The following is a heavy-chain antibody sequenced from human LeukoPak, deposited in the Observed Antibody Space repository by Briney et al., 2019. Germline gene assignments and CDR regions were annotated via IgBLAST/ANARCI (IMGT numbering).Heavy chain of an antibody. CDR2: IKQDGSEK. D-gene: IGHD3-16*01. J-gene: IGHJ4*02. V-gene: IGHV3-7*01. CDR1: GFTFSSYW. Sequence: GGSLRLSCAASGFTFSSYWMSWVRQAPGKGLEWVANIKQDGSEKYYVDSVKGRCTISRDNAKNSLYLQMNSLRAKDTAVYYCARVHGLSFLDYWGQGTLVTVSS. CDR3: ARVHGLSFLDY.